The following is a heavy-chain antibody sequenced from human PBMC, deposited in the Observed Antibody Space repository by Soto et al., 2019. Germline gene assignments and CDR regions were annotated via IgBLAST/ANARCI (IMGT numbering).Heavy chain of an antibody. CDR2: INYSGST. V-gene: IGHV4-39*01. J-gene: IGHJ2*01. CDR1: DGSISRSSYY. D-gene: IGHD3-10*01. Sequence: PSETLSLTSAVSDGSISRSSYYWAWICQPPGKGLEWIGSINYSGSTYYTPSLKSRLTISVDTSKNQFSLNLSSVTAADTAVYYCARHFEIRGAMGSYQYFDLRGRGTLVAVS. CDR3: ARHFEIRGAMGSYQYFDL.